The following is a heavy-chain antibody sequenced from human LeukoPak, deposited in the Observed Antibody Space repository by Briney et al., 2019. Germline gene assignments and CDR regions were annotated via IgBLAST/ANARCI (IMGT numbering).Heavy chain of an antibody. D-gene: IGHD5-24*01. CDR3: ARDGEMVNPDAFDI. J-gene: IGHJ3*02. CDR2: IYYSGST. V-gene: IGHV4-61*01. CDR1: GGSVSSGSYY. Sequence: SETQSLTCTVSGGSVSSGSYYWSWIRQPPGKGLEWIGYIYYSGSTNYNPSLKSRVTISVDTSKNQFSLKLSSVTAADTAVYYCARDGEMVNPDAFDIWGQGTMVTVSS.